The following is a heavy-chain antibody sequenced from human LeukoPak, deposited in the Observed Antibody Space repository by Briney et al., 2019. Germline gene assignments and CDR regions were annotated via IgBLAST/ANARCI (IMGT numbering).Heavy chain of an antibody. CDR3: ARVIAGRLDY. D-gene: IGHD6-6*01. J-gene: IGHJ4*02. CDR1: GDXISTYY. V-gene: IGHV4-59*08. Sequence: PSETLSLTCTVSGDXISTYYCSWIRQPPGKGLEWIGYIHYSGSTNYNPSLRSRVTISVDTSKNQFSLKLSSATAADTAVYFCARVIAGRLDYWGQGTLVTVSS. CDR2: IHYSGST.